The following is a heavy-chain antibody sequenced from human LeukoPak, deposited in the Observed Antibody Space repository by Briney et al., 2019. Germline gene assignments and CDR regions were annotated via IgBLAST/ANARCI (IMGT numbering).Heavy chain of an antibody. D-gene: IGHD5-18*01. Sequence: GGSLRLSCAASGFTFRSYGMHWVRQAPGKGLEWVAVIRFDGTSQYYADSVKGRFTISRDNSKNTLSLQMNSLRAEDTAVYYCARGGYTYGFFVYWGQGTLVTVSS. V-gene: IGHV3-33*01. CDR3: ARGGYTYGFFVY. J-gene: IGHJ4*02. CDR1: GFTFRSYG. CDR2: IRFDGTSQ.